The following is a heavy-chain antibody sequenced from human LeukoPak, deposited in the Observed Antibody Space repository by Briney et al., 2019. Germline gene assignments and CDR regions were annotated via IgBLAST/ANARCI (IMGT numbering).Heavy chain of an antibody. V-gene: IGHV3-74*01. CDR3: ARVLPYSSGWDNYFDY. J-gene: IGHJ4*02. CDR2: INSDGSSI. CDR1: GLTISSYW. Sequence: GGSLRLSCAASGLTISSYWMHWVRQAPGKGLVWVSRINSDGSSITYADSVKGRFTISRDNAKNTLYLQMNSLRAEDTAVYYCARVLPYSSGWDNYFDYWGQGTLVTVSS. D-gene: IGHD6-19*01.